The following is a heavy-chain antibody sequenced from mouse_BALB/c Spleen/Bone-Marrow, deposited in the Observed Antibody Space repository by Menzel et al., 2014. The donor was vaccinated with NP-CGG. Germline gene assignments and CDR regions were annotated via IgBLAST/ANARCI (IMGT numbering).Heavy chain of an antibody. D-gene: IGHD2-4*01. J-gene: IGHJ2*01. CDR2: IDPANGNT. CDR3: ALYYDYDVGY. Sequence: EVQRVESGAELVKPGASVKLSCTASGFNIKDTYMHWVKQRPEQGLEWIGRIDPANGNTKYDPKFHGKATITADTSSNTAYLQLSSLTSEDTAVYYCALYYDYDVGYWGQGTTLTVSS. V-gene: IGHV14-3*02. CDR1: GFNIKDTY.